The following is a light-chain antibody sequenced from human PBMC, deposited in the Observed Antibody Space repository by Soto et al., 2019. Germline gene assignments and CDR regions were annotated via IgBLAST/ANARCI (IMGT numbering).Light chain of an antibody. Sequence: EIVLTQSPCTLPLSAGERATLSCRASQSFSSGFRSHLDWYQQKPGKAPRLLIYAASSRAAGIPERFSGSGSGTDFTLTISRLEPEDFAVYYCQQYGTSPETFGQGTKVDIK. J-gene: IGKJ1*01. V-gene: IGKV3-20*01. CDR3: QQYGTSPET. CDR1: QSFSSGFRSH. CDR2: AAS.